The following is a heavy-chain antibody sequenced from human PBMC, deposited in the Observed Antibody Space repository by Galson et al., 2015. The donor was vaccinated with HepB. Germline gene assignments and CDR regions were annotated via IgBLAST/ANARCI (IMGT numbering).Heavy chain of an antibody. CDR2: ISYDGSNK. D-gene: IGHD3-22*01. Sequence: SLRLSCAASGFTFSSYGMHWVRQAPGKGLEWVAVISYDGSNKYYADSVKGRFTISRDNSKNTLYLQMNSLRAEDTAVYYCASNYDSSGSPGDYWGQGTLVTVSS. CDR1: GFTFSSYG. V-gene: IGHV3-30*03. J-gene: IGHJ4*02. CDR3: ASNYDSSGSPGDY.